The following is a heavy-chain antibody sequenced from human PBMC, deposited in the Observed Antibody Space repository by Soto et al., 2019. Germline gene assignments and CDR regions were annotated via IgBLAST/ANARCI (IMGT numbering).Heavy chain of an antibody. CDR1: GGSISSSSYY. Sequence: SETLSLTCAVSGGSISSSSYYWGWIRQPPGKGLEWIGSIYYSGSTYYNPSLKSRVTMSEDTSKNQFSLKLSSVAATDTAVYYCARGTTWPLWFDPWGQGTLVTVSS. CDR2: IYYSGST. V-gene: IGHV4-39*01. CDR3: ARGTTWPLWFDP. J-gene: IGHJ5*02.